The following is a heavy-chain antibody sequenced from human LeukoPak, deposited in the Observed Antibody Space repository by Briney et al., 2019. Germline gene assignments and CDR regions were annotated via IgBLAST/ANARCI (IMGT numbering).Heavy chain of an antibody. J-gene: IGHJ4*02. CDR3: AKSRGSSWPNYYYFDY. CDR1: SGSISTSNYY. V-gene: IGHV4-39*07. CDR2: IFYSGST. Sequence: KPSETLSLTCTVSSGSISTSNYYWGWVRQPPGKALEWIGNIFYSGSTYYSPSLKSRVTISLDTSKNQFSLTLSSVTAADTAVYYCAKSRGSSWPNYYYFDYWGQGTLVTVSS. D-gene: IGHD6-13*01.